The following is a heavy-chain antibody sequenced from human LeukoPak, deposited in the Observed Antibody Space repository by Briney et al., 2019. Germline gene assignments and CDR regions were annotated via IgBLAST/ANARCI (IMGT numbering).Heavy chain of an antibody. CDR1: GGSISSGGYY. CDR3: EAAGNFGWSPPNPEDY. V-gene: IGHV4-39*01. Sequence: SETLSLTCTVSGGSISSGGYYWGWIRQPPGKGLEWIGNIYYSGSTYYNPSLKSRVTISVDTSKNRFSLRLSSVTAADTAVYYCEAAGNFGWSPPNPEDYWGQGTLVTVSS. D-gene: IGHD6-13*01. CDR2: IYYSGST. J-gene: IGHJ4*02.